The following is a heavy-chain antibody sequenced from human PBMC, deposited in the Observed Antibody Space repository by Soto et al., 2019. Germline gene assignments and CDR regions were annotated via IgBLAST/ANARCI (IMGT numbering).Heavy chain of an antibody. D-gene: IGHD6-19*01. Sequence: ASVKVSCKASGYTFTSYGISWVRQAPGQGLEWMGWISAYNGNTNYAQKLQGRVTMTTDTSTSTAYMELRSLSSDDTAVYYCARGPVAVADGDAFDIWGQGTMVTVSS. CDR1: GYTFTSYG. CDR2: ISAYNGNT. CDR3: ARGPVAVADGDAFDI. V-gene: IGHV1-18*01. J-gene: IGHJ3*02.